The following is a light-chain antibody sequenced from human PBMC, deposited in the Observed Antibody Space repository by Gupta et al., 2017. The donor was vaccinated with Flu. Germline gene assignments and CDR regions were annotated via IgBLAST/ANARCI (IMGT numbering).Light chain of an antibody. J-gene: IGKJ1*01. CDR2: RAS. V-gene: IGKV3-15*01. CDR3: QQYHNWPRT. CDR1: QSVSSN. Sequence: PYTLSVSPGERATLSCRASQSVSSNLAWYQQKPGQAPRLLIYRASTRATDIPARFSGSGSGAEFTLTISSLQSEDFAVYYCQQYHNWPRTFGQGTKVEVK.